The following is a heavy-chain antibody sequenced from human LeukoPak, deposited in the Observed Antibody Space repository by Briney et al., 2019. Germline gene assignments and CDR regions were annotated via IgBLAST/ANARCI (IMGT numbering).Heavy chain of an antibody. D-gene: IGHD1-26*01. J-gene: IGHJ4*02. CDR1: GYTFTSYA. Sequence: ASVKVSCKASGYTFTSYAMNWVRQAPGQGLEWMGWMNTNTGNPTYAQGFTGRFVFSLDTSVSTAYLQISSLKAEDTAVYYCAKDWEWELLIFDYWGQGTLVTVSS. CDR3: AKDWEWELLIFDY. V-gene: IGHV7-4-1*02. CDR2: MNTNTGNP.